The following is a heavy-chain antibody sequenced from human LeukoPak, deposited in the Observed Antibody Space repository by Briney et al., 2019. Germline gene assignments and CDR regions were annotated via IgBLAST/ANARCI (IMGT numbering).Heavy chain of an antibody. J-gene: IGHJ3*02. CDR2: SSSSSNYI. V-gene: IGHV3-21*01. CDR3: ARVGGYHNSVDAFDI. D-gene: IGHD3-22*01. CDR1: GFTFSGFG. Sequence: PGGSLRLSCAASGFTFSGFGMTWVPQAPGTGLEWVSSSSSSSNYIYYADSVKGRFTVSRANAKNSLYLQMNSLRAEDTAVYYCARVGGYHNSVDAFDIWGQGTMVTVSS.